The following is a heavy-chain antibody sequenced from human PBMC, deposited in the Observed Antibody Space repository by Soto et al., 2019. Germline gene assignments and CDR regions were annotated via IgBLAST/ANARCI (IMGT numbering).Heavy chain of an antibody. CDR3: ASSSGWYYYYYGMDV. CDR2: ISYDGSNK. V-gene: IGHV3-30-3*01. J-gene: IGHJ6*02. D-gene: IGHD6-19*01. Sequence: QVQLVESGGGVVQPGRSLRLSCAASGFTFSSYAMHWVRQAPGKGLEWVAVISYDGSNKYYADSVKGRFTISRDNSKNTLYLQMNSLRAEDTAVYYCASSSGWYYYYYGMDVWGQGTPVTVSS. CDR1: GFTFSSYA.